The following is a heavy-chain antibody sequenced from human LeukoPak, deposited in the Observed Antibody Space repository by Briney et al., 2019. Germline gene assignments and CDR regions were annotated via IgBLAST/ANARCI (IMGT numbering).Heavy chain of an antibody. CDR3: ARVNGDIMTGYYYFDY. D-gene: IGHD3-9*01. Sequence: SETLSLTCTGSGGSISSYYWSWIRQPPGKGLEWIGYIYYSGSTNYNPSLKSRVTISVDTSKNQFSLKLSSVTAADTAVYYCARVNGDIMTGYYYFDYWGQGTLVTVSS. CDR1: GGSISSYY. V-gene: IGHV4-59*08. CDR2: IYYSGST. J-gene: IGHJ4*02.